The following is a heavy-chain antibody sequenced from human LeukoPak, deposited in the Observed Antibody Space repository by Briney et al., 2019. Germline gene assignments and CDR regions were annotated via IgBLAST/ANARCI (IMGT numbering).Heavy chain of an antibody. J-gene: IGHJ4*02. CDR1: GFTFINYG. Sequence: PGGSLRLSCAASGFTFINYGMSWVRQAPGKGLEWVSAISGSGGSTYYADPVKGRFTISRDNSKNTLYLQMNSLGAEDTAVYYCAKLGATTRHQVDYWGQGTLDTVSS. D-gene: IGHD1-26*01. CDR3: AKLGATTRHQVDY. CDR2: ISGSGGST. V-gene: IGHV3-23*01.